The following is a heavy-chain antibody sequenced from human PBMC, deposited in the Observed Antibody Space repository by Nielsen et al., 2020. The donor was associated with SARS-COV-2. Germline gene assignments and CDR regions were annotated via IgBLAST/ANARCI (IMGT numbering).Heavy chain of an antibody. CDR1: GYTFTSYG. J-gene: IGHJ4*02. CDR2: ISGFNGNT. Sequence: ASVKVSCKASGYTFTSYGISWVRQAPGQGLEWIGWISGFNGNTNYLQRFKGRVTMTAHSSTGTGYMELRSLRSDDTAVYYCARWRTYGNGWDYWGQGTLVTVSS. D-gene: IGHD6-19*01. CDR3: ARWRTYGNGWDY. V-gene: IGHV1-18*01.